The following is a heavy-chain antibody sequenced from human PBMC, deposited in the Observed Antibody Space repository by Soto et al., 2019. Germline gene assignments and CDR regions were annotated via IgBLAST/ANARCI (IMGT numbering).Heavy chain of an antibody. CDR3: ARDGVAAGLYFDY. J-gene: IGHJ4*02. Sequence: PSETLSLTCTVSGGSISSYYWSWIRQPPGKGLEWIGYIYYSGSTNYNPSLKSRVTISVDTSKNQFSLKLSSVTAADTAVYYCARDGVAAGLYFDYWGQGTLVTVSS. V-gene: IGHV4-59*01. CDR2: IYYSGST. D-gene: IGHD2-15*01. CDR1: GGSISSYY.